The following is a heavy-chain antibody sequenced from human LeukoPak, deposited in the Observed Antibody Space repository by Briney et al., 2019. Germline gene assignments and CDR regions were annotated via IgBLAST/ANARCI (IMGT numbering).Heavy chain of an antibody. CDR1: GYTFTSYD. CDR3: ARDRGRIFSGGEFDY. CDR2: MNPNSGNT. Sequence: ASVKVSCKASGYTFTSYDINWVRQATGQGLEWMGWMNPNSGNTNYAQKLQGRVTMTTDTSTSTAYMELRSLRSDDTAVYYCARDRGRIFSGGEFDYWGQGTLVTVSS. D-gene: IGHD2-15*01. J-gene: IGHJ4*02. V-gene: IGHV1-18*01.